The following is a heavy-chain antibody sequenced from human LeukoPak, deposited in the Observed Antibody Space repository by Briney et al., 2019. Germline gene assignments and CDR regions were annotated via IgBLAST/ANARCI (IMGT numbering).Heavy chain of an antibody. J-gene: IGHJ4*02. CDR1: GFTVSSNY. CDR3: ARWRRGGWSLDY. CDR2: IYSGGGT. Sequence: GGSLRLSCAASGFTVSSNYMSWVRQAPGKGLEGVSVIYSGGGTYYTDSVKGRFTFSRDNSKNTLYLQMNSLRAEDTAVYYCARWRRGGWSLDYWGQGTLVTVSS. D-gene: IGHD6-19*01. V-gene: IGHV3-53*01.